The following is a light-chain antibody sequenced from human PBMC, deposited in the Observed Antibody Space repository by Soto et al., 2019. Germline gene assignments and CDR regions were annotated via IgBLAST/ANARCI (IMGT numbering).Light chain of an antibody. V-gene: IGKV1-6*01. J-gene: IGKJ2*01. CDR3: LQDYNYPWT. CDR1: QGIRND. Sequence: AIQMTQSPSSLSASVGVRVTITCRASQGIRNDLGWYQQKPGKAPKLLIYAASSLQSGVPSRFSGSGSGTDFTLTISSLQSEDFATYYCLQDYNYPWTFGQGTKLEIK. CDR2: AAS.